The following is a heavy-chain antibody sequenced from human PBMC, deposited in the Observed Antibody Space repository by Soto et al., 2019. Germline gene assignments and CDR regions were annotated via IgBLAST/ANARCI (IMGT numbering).Heavy chain of an antibody. CDR2: IKQDGSEK. J-gene: IGHJ4*02. CDR1: GFTFSSYW. Sequence: GGSLRLSCAASGFTFSSYWMSWVRQAPGKGLEWVANIKQDGSEKYYVASVKGRFTISRDNAKNSLYLQMNSLRAEDTAVYYCARDPSSEAAAGKGWGQGTLVTVSS. V-gene: IGHV3-7*01. CDR3: ARDPSSEAAAGKG. D-gene: IGHD6-13*01.